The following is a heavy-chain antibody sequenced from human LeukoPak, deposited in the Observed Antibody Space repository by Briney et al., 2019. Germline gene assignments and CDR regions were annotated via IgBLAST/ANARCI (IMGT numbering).Heavy chain of an antibody. J-gene: IGHJ4*02. D-gene: IGHD4-17*01. Sequence: ASVKVSCKASGYTFTSYDINWVRQATGQGLEWMGWMNPNSGNTGYAQKFQGRVAMTRDTSTSTVYMELSSLRSEDTAVYYCARVSYGDHDLDYWGQGTLVTVSS. V-gene: IGHV1-8*02. CDR2: MNPNSGNT. CDR1: GYTFTSYD. CDR3: ARVSYGDHDLDY.